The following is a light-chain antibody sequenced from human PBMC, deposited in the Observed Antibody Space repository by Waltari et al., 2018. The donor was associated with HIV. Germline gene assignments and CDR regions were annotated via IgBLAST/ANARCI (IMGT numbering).Light chain of an antibody. CDR1: QSLRYTSNNKRY. CDR2: WAA. V-gene: IGKV4-1*01. Sequence: IVMNQSPDYLPVSLGERATINCKYSQSLRYTSNNKRYLGWYQQKPGQSPKLLLYWAATLESGVPDRFRSSGSGTDFTFTITSLQPEDVAVYYCQQYYTTPYTFGQGTKLEI. CDR3: QQYYTTPYT. J-gene: IGKJ2*01.